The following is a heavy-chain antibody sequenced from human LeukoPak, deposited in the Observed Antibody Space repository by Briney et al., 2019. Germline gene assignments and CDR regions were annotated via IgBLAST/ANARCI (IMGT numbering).Heavy chain of an antibody. D-gene: IGHD5-12*01. CDR3: ATFGLVAALDL. Sequence: GGSLRLSCAASGFYFNAYWIAWVRQAPGTGLEWVANINPAGSETFHVDPVKGRFSISRDHAKNLVYLQMNSLRAEDTAVYYCATFGLVAALDLWGQGTLVTVSS. CDR1: GFYFNAYW. CDR2: INPAGSET. J-gene: IGHJ4*02. V-gene: IGHV3-7*01.